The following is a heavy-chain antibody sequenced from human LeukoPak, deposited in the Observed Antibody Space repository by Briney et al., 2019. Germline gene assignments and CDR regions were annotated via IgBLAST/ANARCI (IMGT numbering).Heavy chain of an antibody. CDR1: GFTFSSYA. CDR2: ISGTGGST. D-gene: IGHD1-26*01. V-gene: IGHV3-23*01. Sequence: PGGSLRLSCAASGFTFSSYAMSWVRQAPGKGLEWVSTISGTGGSTYYADSVKGRFTISRDNSKNTLYLQMNSLRAEDTAVYYCAKDAPYSGSYYPTDFDYWGQGTLVTVSS. J-gene: IGHJ4*02. CDR3: AKDAPYSGSYYPTDFDY.